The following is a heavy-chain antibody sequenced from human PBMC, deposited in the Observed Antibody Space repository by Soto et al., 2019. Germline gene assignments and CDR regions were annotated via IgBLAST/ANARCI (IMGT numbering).Heavy chain of an antibody. CDR3: ARGRGIAAAETDYYYYGMDV. CDR2: IHYSGST. CDR1: GGSISSFY. D-gene: IGHD6-13*01. V-gene: IGHV4-59*01. J-gene: IGHJ6*02. Sequence: SETLSLTCTVSGGSISSFYWSWVRQPPGKGLEWIGFIHYSGSTNYNPSLKSRVTISIDASKNQLSLQVSSVTAADTAVYYCARGRGIAAAETDYYYYGMDVWGQGATVTVSS.